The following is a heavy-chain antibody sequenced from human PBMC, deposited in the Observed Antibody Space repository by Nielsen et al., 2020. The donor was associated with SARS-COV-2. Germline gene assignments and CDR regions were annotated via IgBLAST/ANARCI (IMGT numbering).Heavy chain of an antibody. CDR3: ARRKYSSSEGYYYYYGMDV. V-gene: IGHV5-10-1*01. CDR2: IDPSDSYT. J-gene: IGHJ6*02. Sequence: GESLKISCKGSGYSFTSYWISWVRQMPGKGLEWMGRIDPSDSYTNYSPSFQGHVTISADKSISTAYLQWSSLKASDTAMYYCARRKYSSSEGYYYYYGMDVWGQGTTVTVSS. CDR1: GYSFTSYW. D-gene: IGHD6-6*01.